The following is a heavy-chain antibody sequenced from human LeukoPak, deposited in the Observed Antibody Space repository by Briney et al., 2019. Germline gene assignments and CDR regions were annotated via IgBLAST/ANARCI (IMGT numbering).Heavy chain of an antibody. CDR1: GYTFPNYW. CDR2: IYPGDSDT. J-gene: IGHJ5*02. CDR3: ARHPIAAGGAYNWFDP. V-gene: IGHV5-51*01. Sequence: GESLKISCEGSGYTFPNYWIGWVRQMPGKGLEWMGIIYPGDSDTKYSPSFQGQVTISVDTSINTAYLQWISLKASDTAMYYCARHPIAAGGAYNWFDPWGQGTLVTVSS. D-gene: IGHD6-13*01.